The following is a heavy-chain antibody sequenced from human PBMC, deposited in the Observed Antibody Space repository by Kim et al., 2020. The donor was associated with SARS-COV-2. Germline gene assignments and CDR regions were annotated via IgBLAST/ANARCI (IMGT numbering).Heavy chain of an antibody. D-gene: IGHD3-10*01. Sequence: GGSLRLSCAGSGFTFSNYAMSWVRQAPGKGLEWVSGISSGGGITYYADSVKDRFTISRDNSKNTLYLQMHSLRVEDTAEYYCAKLEGSGSSYPADFWGQGTLVTVSS. V-gene: IGHV3-23*01. J-gene: IGHJ4*02. CDR2: ISSGGGIT. CDR1: GFTFSNYA. CDR3: AKLEGSGSSYPADF.